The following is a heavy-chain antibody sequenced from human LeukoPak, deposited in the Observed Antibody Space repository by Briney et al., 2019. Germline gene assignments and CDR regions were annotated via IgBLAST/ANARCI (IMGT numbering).Heavy chain of an antibody. V-gene: IGHV4-34*01. D-gene: IGHD3-10*01. Sequence: SETLSLTCAVYGGSFSGYYWSWIREPPGKGLEWIGEINHSGSTNYNPSLKSRVTISVDTSKNQFSLKLSSVTAADTGVYYCARFYGSGSYFSWYFDYWGQGTLVTVSS. CDR1: GGSFSGYY. CDR2: INHSGST. J-gene: IGHJ4*02. CDR3: ARFYGSGSYFSWYFDY.